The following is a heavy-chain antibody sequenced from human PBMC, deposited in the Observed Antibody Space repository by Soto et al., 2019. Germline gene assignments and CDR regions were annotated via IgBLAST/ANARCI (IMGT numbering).Heavy chain of an antibody. CDR2: IDTSAFT. J-gene: IGHJ4*02. Sequence: PGGSLRLSCAASGFTFSRYEMHWVRQAPGKGLEWVSAIDTSAFTYYAGSVKGRFTITRDNAKNSLFLQMDSLRAEDTALYYCVRESMSGATSAFDYWGQGALVTVSS. D-gene: IGHD2-21*01. CDR1: GFTFSRYE. V-gene: IGHV3-13*01. CDR3: VRESMSGATSAFDY.